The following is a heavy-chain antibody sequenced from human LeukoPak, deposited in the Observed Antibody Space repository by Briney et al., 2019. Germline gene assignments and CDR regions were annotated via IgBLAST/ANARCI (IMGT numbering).Heavy chain of an antibody. CDR3: ARDNPGEYSYGGPFDY. J-gene: IGHJ4*02. V-gene: IGHV4-4*07. CDR1: GGSISSYY. Sequence: SETLSLTCTVSGGSISSYYWSWIRQPAGKGLEWIGRIHPSGSTNYNPSLKSRVTLSVDTSRNQFSLKLSSVTAADTAVYYCARDNPGEYSYGGPFDYWGQGTLVTVSS. CDR2: IHPSGST. D-gene: IGHD5-18*01.